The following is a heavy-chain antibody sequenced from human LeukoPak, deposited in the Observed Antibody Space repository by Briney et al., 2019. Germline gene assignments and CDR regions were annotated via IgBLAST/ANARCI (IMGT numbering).Heavy chain of an antibody. CDR1: GFTFSYYA. D-gene: IGHD6-19*01. J-gene: IGHJ4*02. CDR3: AKVDSSAWYRANDY. CDR2: ISDNGGST. Sequence: GGSLRLSCAASGFTFSYYAMSWVRQAPGKGLEWVSCISDNGGSTYYADSVRGRFTISRDNSKNTLYLQMNSLRAEDTAVYFCAKVDSSAWYRANDYWGQGTLVTVSS. V-gene: IGHV3-23*01.